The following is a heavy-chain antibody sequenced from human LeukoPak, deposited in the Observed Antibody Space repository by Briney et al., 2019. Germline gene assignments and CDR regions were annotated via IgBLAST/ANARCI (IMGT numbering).Heavy chain of an antibody. CDR3: AREGRVDSAVVLFDY. CDR1: AYSFTGYF. J-gene: IGHJ4*02. D-gene: IGHD5-18*01. V-gene: IGHV1-2*02. CDR2: INANSGDT. Sequence: ASVKVSCKTSAYSFTGYFFHWIRQAPGQGLEWMGWINANSGDTNYAQQFQGRLTMTRDRSISTVYMGLSRLRTDDTAVYYCAREGRVDSAVVLFDYWGQGTLVTVSS.